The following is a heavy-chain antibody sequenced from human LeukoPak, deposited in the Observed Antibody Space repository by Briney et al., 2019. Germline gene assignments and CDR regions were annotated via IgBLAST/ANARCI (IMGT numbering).Heavy chain of an antibody. D-gene: IGHD3-9*01. CDR1: GGSISSYY. Sequence: SETLSLTCTISGGSISSYYWSWIRQPAGKGLEWIGRIYTSGSTNYNPSLKSRVTMSVDTSKNQFSLKLSSVTAADTAVYYCARDRYYDILTGYYLDAFDIWGQGTMVTVSS. CDR3: ARDRYYDILTGYYLDAFDI. J-gene: IGHJ3*02. V-gene: IGHV4-4*07. CDR2: IYTSGST.